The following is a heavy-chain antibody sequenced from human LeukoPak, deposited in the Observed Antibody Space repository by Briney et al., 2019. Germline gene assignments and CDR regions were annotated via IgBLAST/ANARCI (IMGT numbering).Heavy chain of an antibody. CDR3: ARGRLLYGESYFQH. CDR2: IIPIFGTA. CDR1: GGTFSSYA. J-gene: IGHJ1*01. V-gene: IGHV1-69*05. D-gene: IGHD3-10*02. Sequence: SVKVSCKASGGTFSSYAISWVRQAPGQGLEWMGGIIPIFGTANYAQKFQGRVTITTDESTSTAYMELSSLRSEDTAVYYCARGRLLYGESYFQHWGQGTQVTVSS.